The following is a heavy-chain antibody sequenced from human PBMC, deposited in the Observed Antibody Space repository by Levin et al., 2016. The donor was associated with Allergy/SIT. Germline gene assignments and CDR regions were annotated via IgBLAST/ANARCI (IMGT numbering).Heavy chain of an antibody. V-gene: IGHV5-10-1*01. Sequence: GESLKISCKGSGYSFTSYWINWVRQMPGKGLEWMGRIDPSDSYTNYSPSFQGHVTISADKSISTAYLQWSSLKASDTAMYYCVRHPRVYSYGSLFDLWGQGTLVTVSS. D-gene: IGHD3-10*01. CDR1: GYSFTSYW. CDR3: VRHPRVYSYGSLFDL. CDR2: IDPSDSYT. J-gene: IGHJ4*02.